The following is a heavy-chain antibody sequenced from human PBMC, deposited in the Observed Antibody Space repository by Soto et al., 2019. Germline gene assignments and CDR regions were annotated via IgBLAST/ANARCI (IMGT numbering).Heavy chain of an antibody. Sequence: QVQLQESGPGLVKPSQTLSLTCTVSGGSISSAAYYWSWIRQHPGKGLEWIGYISLSGSTYYTPSLKSRVIISADTSKNQFSVNLTSVTAADTAVYYCASEYTYGSNFFDCWGQGALVTVSS. CDR3: ASEYTYGSNFFDC. J-gene: IGHJ4*02. CDR2: ISLSGST. V-gene: IGHV4-31*03. D-gene: IGHD5-18*01. CDR1: GGSISSAAYY.